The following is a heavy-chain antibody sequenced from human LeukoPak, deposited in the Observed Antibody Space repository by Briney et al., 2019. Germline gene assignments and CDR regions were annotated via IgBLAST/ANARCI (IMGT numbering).Heavy chain of an antibody. CDR3: AGGDRNGWYFDY. CDR1: GFRFDDHG. V-gene: IGHV3-20*04. CDR2: INWNGAST. J-gene: IGHJ4*02. Sequence: GGSLRLSCAASGFRFDDHGMSWVRQVPGKGLEWVSGINWNGASTGYGDSVKGRFTISRDNATNSLYLQMNSLRAEETALYYCAGGDRNGWYFDYWGQGILVTVSS. D-gene: IGHD6-19*01.